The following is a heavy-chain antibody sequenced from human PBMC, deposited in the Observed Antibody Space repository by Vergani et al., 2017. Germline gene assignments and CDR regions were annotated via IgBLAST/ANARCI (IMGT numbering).Heavy chain of an antibody. CDR3: AKDRRQLVFDY. Sequence: EVQLVESGGGLVQPGRSLRLSCAASGFTFDDYAMHWVRQAPGKGLEWVSGISWNSGSTGYADSVKGRFTISRDNSKKTLYLQMNSLRAEDTAVYYCAKDRRQLVFDYWGQGTLVTVSS. CDR2: ISWNSGST. J-gene: IGHJ4*02. V-gene: IGHV3-9*01. D-gene: IGHD6-6*01. CDR1: GFTFDDYA.